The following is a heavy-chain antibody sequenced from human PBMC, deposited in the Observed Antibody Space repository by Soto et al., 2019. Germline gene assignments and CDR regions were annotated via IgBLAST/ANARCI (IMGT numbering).Heavy chain of an antibody. CDR3: ARSSAGVFGIIIEGSNWLAP. V-gene: IGHV1-46*01. Sequence: ASVPGSRAAAPDTFSSCKIHRVRQAPVHVLAWMGIINPNVGSTRFAQTFQGRITMTRDTSTSTVYMELRSLRSEDTAIYYCARSSAGVFGIIIEGSNWLAPWGHGSLDTISP. D-gene: IGHD3-16*02. CDR1: PDTFSSCK. J-gene: IGHJ5*02. CDR2: INPNVGST.